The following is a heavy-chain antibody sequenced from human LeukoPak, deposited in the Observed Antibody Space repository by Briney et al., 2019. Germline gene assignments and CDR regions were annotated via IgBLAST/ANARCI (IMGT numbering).Heavy chain of an antibody. CDR2: IIPILGIA. CDR1: GYSFAGYY. V-gene: IGHV1-69*10. D-gene: IGHD6-19*01. CDR3: ARGPLAVAAWFDY. J-gene: IGHJ4*02. Sequence: SVKVSCEASGYSFAGYYLHWVRQSPGQGLEWMGGIIPILGIANYAQKFQGRVTITADKSTSTAYMELSSLRSEDTAVYYCARGPLAVAAWFDYWGQGTLVTVSS.